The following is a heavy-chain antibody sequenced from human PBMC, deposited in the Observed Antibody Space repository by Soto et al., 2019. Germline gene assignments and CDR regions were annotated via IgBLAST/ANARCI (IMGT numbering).Heavy chain of an antibody. V-gene: IGHV4-59*01. D-gene: IGHD3-16*01. CDR1: GGSISSYY. CDR3: ARRYGGNFDY. Sequence: QVQLQESGPGLVKPSETLSLTCTVSGGSISSYYWSWIRQPPGKGLEWIGYIYYSGSTNYNPSLKSRVTISVDTSKNQFSLKLSSVTAADTAVYCCARRYGGNFDYWGQGTLVTVSS. CDR2: IYYSGST. J-gene: IGHJ4*02.